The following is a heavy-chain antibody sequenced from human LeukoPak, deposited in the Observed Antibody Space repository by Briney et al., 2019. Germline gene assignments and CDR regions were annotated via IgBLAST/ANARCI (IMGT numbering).Heavy chain of an antibody. CDR1: GGSISSSSYY. D-gene: IGHD5-12*01. Sequence: KPSETLSLTCTVSGGSISSSSYYWGWIRQPPGKGLEWIGSIYYSGSTYYNPSLKSRVTISVDTSKNQFSLKVSSVTAADTAVYYCARCGGWRLRLPDDYSWFDPWGQGTLVTVSS. J-gene: IGHJ5*02. CDR3: ARCGGWRLRLPDDYSWFDP. V-gene: IGHV4-39*07. CDR2: IYYSGST.